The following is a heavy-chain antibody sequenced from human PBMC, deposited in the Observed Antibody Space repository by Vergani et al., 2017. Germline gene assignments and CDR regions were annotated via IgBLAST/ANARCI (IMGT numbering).Heavy chain of an antibody. J-gene: IGHJ6*02. CDR3: ARLRLEDSGYDFGGMDV. Sequence: QVQLEESGPGLVKPSETLSLTCAVPGYSTSSGYYWGWIRQPPGKGLEWIGSIYHSGSTYYNPSLKSRVTISVDTSKNQFSLKLSSVTAADTAVYYCARLRLEDSGYDFGGMDVWGQGTTVTVSS. V-gene: IGHV4-38-2*01. CDR2: IYHSGST. D-gene: IGHD5-12*01. CDR1: GYSTSSGYY.